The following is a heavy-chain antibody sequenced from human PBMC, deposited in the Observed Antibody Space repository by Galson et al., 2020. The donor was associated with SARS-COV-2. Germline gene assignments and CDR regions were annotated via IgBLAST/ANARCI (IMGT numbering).Heavy chain of an antibody. Sequence: ASETLSLTCTVSGGSISGSSYYWGWIRQPPGKGLEWIGTIYYSGTTYYNPSLRSRVTISLDTSKNQFSLKLSSVTAADTAMYYCARSSPSYSDGSGSQYYYYTMDVWGQGTTVTVSS. CDR1: GGSISGSSYY. V-gene: IGHV4-39*07. D-gene: IGHD3-22*01. J-gene: IGHJ6*02. CDR2: IYYSGTT. CDR3: ARSSPSYSDGSGSQYYYYTMDV.